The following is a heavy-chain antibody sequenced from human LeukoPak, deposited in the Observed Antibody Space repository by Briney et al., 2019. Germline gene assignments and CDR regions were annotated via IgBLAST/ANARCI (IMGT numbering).Heavy chain of an antibody. CDR3: ARIAVAGGWHYYYYGMDV. CDR2: INTNTGNP. J-gene: IGHJ6*02. V-gene: IGHV7-4-1*02. Sequence: ASVKVSCKASGYTFTSYAMNWVRQAPGQGLEWMGWINTNTGNPTYAQGFTGRFVFSLDTFVSTAYLQISSLKAEDTAVYYCARIAVAGGWHYYYYGMDVWGQGTTVTVSS. CDR1: GYTFTSYA. D-gene: IGHD6-19*01.